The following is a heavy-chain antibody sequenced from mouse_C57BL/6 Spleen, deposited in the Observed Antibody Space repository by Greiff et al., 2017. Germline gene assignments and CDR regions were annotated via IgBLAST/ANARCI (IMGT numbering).Heavy chain of an antibody. CDR3: ASEEAVVAPFAY. J-gene: IGHJ3*01. V-gene: IGHV1-64*01. CDR1: GYTFTSYW. CDR2: IHPNSGST. D-gene: IGHD1-1*01. Sequence: QVQLQQPGAELVKPGASVKLSCKASGYTFTSYWMPWVKQRPGQGLEWIGMIHPNSGSTNYNEKFKSKATLTVDKSSSTAYMQLSSLTSEDSAVYYCASEEAVVAPFAYWGQGTLVTVSA.